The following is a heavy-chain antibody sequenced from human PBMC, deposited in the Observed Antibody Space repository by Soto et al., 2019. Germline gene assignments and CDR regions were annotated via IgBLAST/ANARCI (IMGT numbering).Heavy chain of an antibody. D-gene: IGHD6-19*01. Sequence: EVPLVESGGALVQPGGSLRLSCAASGFTFSSYWMSWVRQAPGKGLEWVADIKQDGSEKYYVDSVKGRFTISRDNAKNPLYLQMNSLRAEDTAVYYCARLGGSGWSMDFWGRGTLVTVST. CDR3: ARLGGSGWSMDF. CDR2: IKQDGSEK. V-gene: IGHV3-7*05. CDR1: GFTFSSYW. J-gene: IGHJ4*02.